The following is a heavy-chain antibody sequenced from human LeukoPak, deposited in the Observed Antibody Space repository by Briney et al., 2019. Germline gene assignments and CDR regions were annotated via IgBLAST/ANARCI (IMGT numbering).Heavy chain of an antibody. V-gene: IGHV1-46*01. J-gene: IGHJ4*02. D-gene: IGHD3-10*01. CDR1: GYTFTSYY. CDR3: ARDRYLLWFGELSANWDY. CDR2: INPSGGST. Sequence: ASVKVSCKASGYTFTSYYMHWVRQAPGQWLEWMGIINPSGGSTSYAQKLQGRVTMTRDTSTSTVYMELSSLRSEDTAVYYCARDRYLLWFGELSANWDYWGQGTLVAVSS.